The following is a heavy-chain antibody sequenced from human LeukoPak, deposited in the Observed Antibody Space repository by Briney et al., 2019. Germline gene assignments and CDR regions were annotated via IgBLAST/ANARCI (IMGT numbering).Heavy chain of an antibody. V-gene: IGHV4-34*01. CDR2: INHSGST. CDR3: ARGRWFDP. J-gene: IGHJ5*02. CDR1: GGSFSGYY. Sequence: SEALSLTCAVYGGSFSGYYWSWIRQPPGKGLEWIGEINHSGSTNYNPSLKSRVTISVDTSKNQFSLKLSSVTAADTAVYYCARGRWFDPWGQGTLVTVSS.